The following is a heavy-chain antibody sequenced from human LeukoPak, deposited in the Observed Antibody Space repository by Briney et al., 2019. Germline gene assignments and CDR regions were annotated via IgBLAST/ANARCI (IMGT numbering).Heavy chain of an antibody. CDR1: GGSFSGYY. V-gene: IGHV4-34*01. D-gene: IGHD2-15*01. CDR3: ARTTEGYCRGRSCYSYYYYMDV. CDR2: INHSGST. Sequence: SETLSLTCAVYGGSFSGYYWSWIRQPPGKGLEWIGEINHSGSTNYNPSLNIRATISVDISKKQFSLNQSSVTAADTAVYYCARTTEGYCRGRSCYSYYYYMDVWGKGTTVTVSS. J-gene: IGHJ6*03.